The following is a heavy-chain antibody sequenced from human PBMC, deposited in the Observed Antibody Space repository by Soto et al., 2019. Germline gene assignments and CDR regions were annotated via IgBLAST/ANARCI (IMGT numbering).Heavy chain of an antibody. CDR3: ARAPYGDYAPFDY. V-gene: IGHV1-69*01. CDR2: IIPIFGTA. Sequence: QVQLVQSGAEVKKSGSSVKVSCKASGGTFSSYAISWVRQAPRQGLEWMGGIIPIFGTANYAQKFQGRVTITADESTSTAYMELSSLRSEDTAVYYCARAPYGDYAPFDYWGQGTPGHRLL. D-gene: IGHD4-17*01. CDR1: GGTFSSYA. J-gene: IGHJ4*02.